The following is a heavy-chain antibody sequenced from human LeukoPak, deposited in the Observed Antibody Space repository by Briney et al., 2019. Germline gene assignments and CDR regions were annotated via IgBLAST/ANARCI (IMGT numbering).Heavy chain of an antibody. Sequence: ASVKVSCKASGGTFSSYAISWVRQAPGQGLEWMGGIIPIFGTANYAQKFQGRVTITADKSTSTAYMELSSLRSEDTAVYYCARGGQLWLLKRSNDAFDIWGQGTMVTVSS. D-gene: IGHD5-18*01. CDR1: GGTFSSYA. V-gene: IGHV1-69*06. J-gene: IGHJ3*02. CDR2: IIPIFGTA. CDR3: ARGGQLWLLKRSNDAFDI.